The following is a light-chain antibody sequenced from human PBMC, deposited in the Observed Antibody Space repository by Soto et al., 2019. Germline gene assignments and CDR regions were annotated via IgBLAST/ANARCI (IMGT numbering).Light chain of an antibody. CDR2: KAS. Sequence: DIQMTQSPSTLSASVGDRVTITCRASPSINTWLAWYQLKPGRAPKLLTYKASTLESGVSSRFSGSGSGTEFTLTIISLQPDDFATYYCQHYQTYSQFGQVTRVEIK. V-gene: IGKV1-5*03. CDR3: QHYQTYSQ. CDR1: PSINTW. J-gene: IGKJ1*01.